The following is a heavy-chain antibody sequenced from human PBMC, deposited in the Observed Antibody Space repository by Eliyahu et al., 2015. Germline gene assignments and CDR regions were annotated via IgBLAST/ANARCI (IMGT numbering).Heavy chain of an antibody. Sequence: EVQLVESGGGLVQPGGSLRLSCAXCNRXFNNYEVNWVRPAPGKGLEWVSYISGGGGSVYYADSVKGRFTISRDHSKRSVYLQMSSLRAEDTALYFCATALGFLEYFDFWGQGTLVTVSS. J-gene: IGHJ4*02. D-gene: IGHD3-3*01. CDR2: ISGGGGSV. CDR1: NRXFNNYE. CDR3: ATALGFLEYFDF. V-gene: IGHV3-48*03.